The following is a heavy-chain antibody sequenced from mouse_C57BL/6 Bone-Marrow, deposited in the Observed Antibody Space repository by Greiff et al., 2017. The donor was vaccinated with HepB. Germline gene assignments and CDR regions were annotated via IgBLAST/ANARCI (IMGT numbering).Heavy chain of an antibody. CDR3: ARFVLHDY. CDR1: GFTFSSYA. V-gene: IGHV5-4*03. D-gene: IGHD1-1*01. Sequence: EVKLQESGGGLVKPGGSLKLSCAASGFTFSSYAMSWVRQTPEKRLEWVATISDGGSYTYYPDNVKGRFTISRDNAKNNLYLQMSHLKSEDTAMYYCARFVLHDYWGQGTTLTVSS. J-gene: IGHJ2*01. CDR2: ISDGGSYT.